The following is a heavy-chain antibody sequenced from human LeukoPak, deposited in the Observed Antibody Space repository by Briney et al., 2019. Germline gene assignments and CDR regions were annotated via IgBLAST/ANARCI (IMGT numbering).Heavy chain of an antibody. J-gene: IGHJ4*02. Sequence: PGGSLRLSCAASGFTFSSYTMNWVRQAQGKGLEWVSSISSSSSYIYYADSVKGRFTISRDNAKNSPYLQMNSLRAEDTAVYYCARDRNYDYIWGSYRPDYFDYWGQGTLVTVSS. CDR1: GFTFSSYT. CDR3: ARDRNYDYIWGSYRPDYFDY. D-gene: IGHD3-16*02. CDR2: ISSSSSYI. V-gene: IGHV3-21*01.